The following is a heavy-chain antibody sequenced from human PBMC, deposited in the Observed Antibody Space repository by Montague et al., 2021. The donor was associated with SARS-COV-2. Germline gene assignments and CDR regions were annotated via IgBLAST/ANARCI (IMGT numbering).Heavy chain of an antibody. D-gene: IGHD3-10*01. J-gene: IGHJ6*02. CDR3: ARVRYYGSGTSLGMDV. CDR1: GGSFSGYY. Sequence: ETRSLTCAVYGGSFSGYYWSWIRQPPGKGLEWIGEINHSGSTNYNPSLKSRVTISVDTSENQFSLKLSSVTAADTAVYYCARVRYYGSGTSLGMDVWGQGTTVTVSS. CDR2: INHSGST. V-gene: IGHV4-34*01.